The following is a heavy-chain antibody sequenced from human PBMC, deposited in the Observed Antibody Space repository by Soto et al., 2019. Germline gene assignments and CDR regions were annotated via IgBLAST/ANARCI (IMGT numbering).Heavy chain of an antibody. J-gene: IGHJ6*02. V-gene: IGHV5-51*01. Sequence: PGESLKISCEGSGYSFTTYCIAWVRQMPGKGLEWMGTICPSNSDTKYSPYHQGQVTISVDKSISTAYLQWSSLKASDTATYNCARRSPRDHYGFDVWGQGTTVTVSS. CDR2: ICPSNSDT. CDR3: ARRSPRDHYGFDV. CDR1: GYSFTTYC.